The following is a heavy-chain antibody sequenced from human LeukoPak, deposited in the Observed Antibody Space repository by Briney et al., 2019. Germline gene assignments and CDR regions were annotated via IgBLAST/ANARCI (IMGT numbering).Heavy chain of an antibody. D-gene: IGHD4-17*01. Sequence: PGGSLRLSCAASGFTFSSYDMHWVRQATGKGLEWVSAIGTAGDTYYPGSVKGRFTISRENAKNSLYLQMNSLRAGDTAVYYCAKVQFPHDYGDAFDYWGQGTLVTVSS. V-gene: IGHV3-13*01. CDR3: AKVQFPHDYGDAFDY. J-gene: IGHJ4*02. CDR1: GFTFSSYD. CDR2: IGTAGDT.